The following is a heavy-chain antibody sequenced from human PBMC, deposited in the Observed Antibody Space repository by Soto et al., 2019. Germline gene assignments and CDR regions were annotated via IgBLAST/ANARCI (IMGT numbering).Heavy chain of an antibody. J-gene: IGHJ3*02. V-gene: IGHV4-59*01. Sequence: PSETLSLTCTVSGGSISGYYWGWIRQPPGKGLQWIGYIYYSGSPNYNPSLKSRATISVDPSKKQFSLQLSSVTAADTAVYYCARHFRAFDIWGRGTMVTVSS. CDR2: IYYSGSP. CDR3: ARHFRAFDI. CDR1: GGSISGYY.